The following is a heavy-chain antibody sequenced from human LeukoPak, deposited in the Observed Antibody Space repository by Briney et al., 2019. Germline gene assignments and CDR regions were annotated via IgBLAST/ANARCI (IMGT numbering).Heavy chain of an antibody. CDR1: GYTFTSYG. D-gene: IGHD1-1*01. Sequence: ASVKVSCKASGYTFTSYGISWVRQVPGQGLEWMGWISAYNGNTNYAQKLQGRVTMTTDTSTSTAYMELRSLRSDDTAVYYCARGSRYPYLCWFDPWGQGTLVTVSS. J-gene: IGHJ5*02. CDR2: ISAYNGNT. CDR3: ARGSRYPYLCWFDP. V-gene: IGHV1-18*01.